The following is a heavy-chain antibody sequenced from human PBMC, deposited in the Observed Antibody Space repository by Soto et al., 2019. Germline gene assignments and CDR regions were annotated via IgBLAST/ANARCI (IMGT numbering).Heavy chain of an antibody. CDR2: ISGNVGSTT. J-gene: IGHJ4*02. Sequence: EVQLLESGAGLAQPGGSLSLSCAVSGITFTNYAMGWVRQAPGKGLEWVSGISGNVGSTTHYADSVKGRFTISRDNSKNILFLQMNSLRAEDTAVYYCAKHRGFVAGPFDSWGQGTLVIVSS. CDR1: GITFTNYA. V-gene: IGHV3-23*01. D-gene: IGHD6-19*01. CDR3: AKHRGFVAGPFDS.